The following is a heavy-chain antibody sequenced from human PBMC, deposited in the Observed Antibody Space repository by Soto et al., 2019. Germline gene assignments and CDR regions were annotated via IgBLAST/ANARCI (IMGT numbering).Heavy chain of an antibody. CDR1: GSTFTGYY. CDR2: INPNSGGT. D-gene: IGHD4-4*01. Sequence: GASVKVSCKASGSTFTGYYMHWVRQAPGQGLEWMGWINPNSGGTNYAQKFQGRVTMTRDTSISTAYMELSRLRSDDTAVYYCARDYSNYVNWFDPWGQGTLVTVSS. V-gene: IGHV1-2*02. J-gene: IGHJ5*02. CDR3: ARDYSNYVNWFDP.